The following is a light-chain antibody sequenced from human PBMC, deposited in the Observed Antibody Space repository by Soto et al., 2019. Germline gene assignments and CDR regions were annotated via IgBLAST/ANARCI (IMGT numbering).Light chain of an antibody. V-gene: IGKV1-9*01. CDR1: QGISSY. Sequence: IQLTQSPSSLSASVGDRVTITCRASQGISSYLAWYQQKPGKAPKLLIYAASNLQSGVPSRFSGSGSGTDFTLTIISLQPEDFATYYCQQLNSYPQTFGRGTKVEIK. CDR3: QQLNSYPQT. J-gene: IGKJ1*01. CDR2: AAS.